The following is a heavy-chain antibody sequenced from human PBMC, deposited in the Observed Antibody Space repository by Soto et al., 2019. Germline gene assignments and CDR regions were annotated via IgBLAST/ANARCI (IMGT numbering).Heavy chain of an antibody. D-gene: IGHD6-6*01. CDR2: IYYSGST. V-gene: IGHV4-59*01. CDR1: GGSISSYY. Sequence: SETLSLTCTVSGGSISSYYWSWIRQPPGKGLEWIGYIYYSGSTNYNPSLKSRVTISVDTSKNQFSLKLSSVTAADTAVYYCARVTGDSSSSEYYFDYWGQGTLVTVSS. J-gene: IGHJ4*02. CDR3: ARVTGDSSSSEYYFDY.